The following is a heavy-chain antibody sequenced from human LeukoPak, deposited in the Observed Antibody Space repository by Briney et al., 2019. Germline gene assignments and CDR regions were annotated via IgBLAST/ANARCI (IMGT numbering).Heavy chain of an antibody. CDR2: ISSSSSYI. CDR3: AVSVRFERVWHYFNN. CDR1: GFTFSSYS. J-gene: IGHJ4*02. V-gene: IGHV3-21*01. D-gene: IGHD3-9*01. Sequence: GGSLRLSCAASGFTFSSYSMNWVRQAPGKGLEWVSSISSSSSYIYYADSVKGRFTISRDNSKNTLYLQMNSLRAEDTAVYYCAVSVRFERVWHYFNNWGQGTQVTVSS.